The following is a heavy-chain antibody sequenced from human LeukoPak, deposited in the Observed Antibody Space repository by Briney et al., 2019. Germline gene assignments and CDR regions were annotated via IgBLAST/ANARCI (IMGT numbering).Heavy chain of an antibody. V-gene: IGHV4-34*01. J-gene: IGHJ4*02. CDR3: ARRLLWFGELSYFDY. D-gene: IGHD3-10*01. Sequence: SETLSLTCAVYGGSFSGYYWSWIRQPPGKGLEWIGEINHSGSTNYNPSLKSRVTISVDTSKNQFSLKLSSVTAADTAVYYCARRLLWFGELSYFDYWGQGTLVTVSS. CDR1: GGSFSGYY. CDR2: INHSGST.